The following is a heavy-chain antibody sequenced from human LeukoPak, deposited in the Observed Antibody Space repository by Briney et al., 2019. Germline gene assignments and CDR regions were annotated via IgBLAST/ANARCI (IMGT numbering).Heavy chain of an antibody. V-gene: IGHV3-7*01. D-gene: IGHD3-3*01. J-gene: IGHJ4*02. CDR1: GFTFSNYW. CDR2: IKQDGSER. Sequence: GGSLRLSCAASGFTFSNYWMSWVRQAPGKGLDWVANIKQDGSERYYVDSVKGRFSISRDNAKNSLYLQMNSLRAEGTAVYYCARDDFWSGYYPDYWGQGTLVTVSS. CDR3: ARDDFWSGYYPDY.